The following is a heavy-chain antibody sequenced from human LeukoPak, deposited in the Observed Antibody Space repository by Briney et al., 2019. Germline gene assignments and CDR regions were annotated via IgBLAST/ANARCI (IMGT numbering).Heavy chain of an antibody. J-gene: IGHJ5*02. CDR2: ISFDGSQK. V-gene: IGHV3-30*02. CDR1: GFTFSDHW. CDR3: SKDLTSDFGGDLDP. Sequence: GGSLRLSCAASGFTFSDHWMHWVRQAPGKGLEWVALISFDGSQKYYADSVKGRFTISRDNSKSTVYLQMNSLRVEDAAVYYCSKDLTSDFGGDLDPWGQGTLVTVSS. D-gene: IGHD3-10*01.